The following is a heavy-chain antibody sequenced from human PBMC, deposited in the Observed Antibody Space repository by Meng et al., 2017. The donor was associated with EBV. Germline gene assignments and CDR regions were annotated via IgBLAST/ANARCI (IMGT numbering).Heavy chain of an antibody. V-gene: IGHV2-5*02. CDR2: IYWDDNK. J-gene: IGHJ4*02. D-gene: IGHD3-10*01. CDR1: CFSHSTSGDS. CDR3: AHRGGVRGDAFDY. Sequence: QMTPNEARTTLVNPSHPPTSTSTLSCFSHSTSGDSVGFIRHPQGKPLEWLSIIYWDDNKRYSPSLKSRLTITKDTSKNQVVLTMTNMAPVDTATYYCAHRGGVRGDAFDYWGQGTLVTVSS.